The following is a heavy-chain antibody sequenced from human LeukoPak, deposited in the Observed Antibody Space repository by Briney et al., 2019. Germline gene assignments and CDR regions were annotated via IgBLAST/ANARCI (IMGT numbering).Heavy chain of an antibody. CDR1: GFTFSNYY. Sequence: GGSLRLSCAASGFTFSNYYTSWVRQAPGKGLEWVANIRQDGSDKYYVDSVKGRFTSSRDNARNSLSLQMNSLRVEDTAVYYCARDVREYCSSSSCPPYYSDYWGQGTLVTVSS. J-gene: IGHJ4*02. CDR2: IRQDGSDK. D-gene: IGHD2-2*01. CDR3: ARDVREYCSSSSCPPYYSDY. V-gene: IGHV3-7*01.